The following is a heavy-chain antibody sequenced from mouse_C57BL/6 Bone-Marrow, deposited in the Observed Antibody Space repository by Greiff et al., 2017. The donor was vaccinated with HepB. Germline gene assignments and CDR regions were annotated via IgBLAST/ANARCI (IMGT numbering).Heavy chain of an antibody. J-gene: IGHJ4*01. CDR3: AAVYGYSYAMDY. V-gene: IGHV1-55*01. CDR2: IYPGSGST. CDR1: GYTFTSYW. D-gene: IGHD2-2*01. Sequence: QVQLQQPGAELVKPGASVKMSCKASGYTFTSYWITWVKQRPGQGLEWIGDIYPGSGSTNYTEKFKSKATLTVDTSSSTAYMQLSSLTSEDSAVYYCAAVYGYSYAMDYWGQGTSVTVSS.